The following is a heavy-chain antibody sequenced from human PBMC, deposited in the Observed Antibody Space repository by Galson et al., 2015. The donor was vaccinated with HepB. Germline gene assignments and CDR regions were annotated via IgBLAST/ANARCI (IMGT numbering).Heavy chain of an antibody. J-gene: IGHJ4*02. D-gene: IGHD6-13*01. CDR1: GFTFSNSA. CDR3: TAGSYSRGCCKYDY. V-gene: IGHV1-58*01. CDR2: MVVGGGNT. Sequence: SVKVSCKASGFTFSNSAVQWVRQARGQGLEWIGWMVVGGGNTNYAQHFQGRLTITRDMSTGTAYMELTSLRSEDTAVYYCTAGSYSRGCCKYDYWGQGTPVTVSS.